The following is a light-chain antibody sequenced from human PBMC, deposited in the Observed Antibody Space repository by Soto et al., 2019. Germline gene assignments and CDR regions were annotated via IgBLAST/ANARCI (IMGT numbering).Light chain of an antibody. CDR2: WAS. V-gene: IGKV4-1*01. CDR1: QSVLYSSNNKNY. J-gene: IGKJ1*01. CDR3: QQYYSTPRT. Sequence: DIVMTQSPDSLAVSLGERATINCKSSQSVLYSSNNKNYLAWYQQKPGQPPKLLIYWASTRESGVPDRFSGSGSGTDVTLTISILQAEDVAVYYCQQYYSTPRTFGQGTKVEIK.